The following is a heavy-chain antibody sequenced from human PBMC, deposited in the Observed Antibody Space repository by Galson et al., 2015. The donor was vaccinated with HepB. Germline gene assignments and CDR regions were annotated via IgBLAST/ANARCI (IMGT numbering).Heavy chain of an antibody. CDR2: IIPILGIA. D-gene: IGHD1-26*01. J-gene: IGHJ4*02. CDR1: GGTFSSYA. V-gene: IGHV1-69*04. CDR3: ARVGVDPLLSYDY. Sequence: QSGAEVKKPGASVKVSCKASGGTFSSYAISWVRQAPGQGLEWMGRIIPILGIANYAQKFQGRVTITADKSTSTAYMELSSLRSEDTAVYYCARVGVDPLLSYDYWGQGTLVTVSS.